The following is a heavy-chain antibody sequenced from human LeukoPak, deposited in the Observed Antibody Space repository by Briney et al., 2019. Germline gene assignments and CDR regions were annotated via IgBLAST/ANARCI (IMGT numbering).Heavy chain of an antibody. CDR1: SGSISTSNYY. J-gene: IGHJ3*02. CDR2: IFYSGST. D-gene: IGHD6-13*01. Sequence: PSETLSLTCTVSSGSISTSNYYWGWVRQPPGKALEWIGNIFYSGSTYYSPSLKSRVTISLDTSRNQFSLKLNSVTAADTAVYYCARVGSSSWFANYDAFDIWGQGTMVTVSS. V-gene: IGHV4-39*07. CDR3: ARVGSSSWFANYDAFDI.